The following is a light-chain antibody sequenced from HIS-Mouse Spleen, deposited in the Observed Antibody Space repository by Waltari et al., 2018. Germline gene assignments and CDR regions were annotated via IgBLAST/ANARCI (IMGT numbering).Light chain of an antibody. Sequence: QSALTHPASVSEPPGQSITIPCPGTSIDVGGYNYVPWYQQHPGKAPKLMIYDVSNRPSGVSNRFSGSKSGNTASLTISGLQAEDEADYYCSSYTSSSTEVFGGGTKLTVL. V-gene: IGLV2-14*03. J-gene: IGLJ2*01. CDR3: SSYTSSSTEV. CDR2: DVS. CDR1: SIDVGGYNY.